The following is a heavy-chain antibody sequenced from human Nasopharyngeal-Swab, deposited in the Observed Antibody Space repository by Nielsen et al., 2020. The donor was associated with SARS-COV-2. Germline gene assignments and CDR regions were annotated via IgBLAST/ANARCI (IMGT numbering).Heavy chain of an antibody. Sequence: GGSLRLSCAASGFTFSSYAMSWVRQAPGKGLEWVSAISGSGGSTYYADSVKGRFTISRDNSKNTLYLQMNSLRAEDTAVYYCAEDRALYYYDSSGYYYSSYWGQGTLVTVSS. D-gene: IGHD3-22*01. CDR1: GFTFSSYA. V-gene: IGHV3-23*01. J-gene: IGHJ4*02. CDR3: AEDRALYYYDSSGYYYSSY. CDR2: ISGSGGST.